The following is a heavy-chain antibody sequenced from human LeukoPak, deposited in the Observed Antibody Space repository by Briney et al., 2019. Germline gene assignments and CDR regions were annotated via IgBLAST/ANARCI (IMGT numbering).Heavy chain of an antibody. Sequence: SETLSLTCAVYGGSFSGYYWSWIRQPPGKGLEWIGEINHSGSTNYNPSLKSRVTISVDTSKNQFSLKLSSVTAADTAVYYCAREMVYYYGSGSYTWYFDLWGRGTLVTVSS. CDR3: AREMVYYYGSGSYTWYFDL. D-gene: IGHD3-10*01. CDR2: INHSGST. CDR1: GGSFSGYY. J-gene: IGHJ2*01. V-gene: IGHV4-34*01.